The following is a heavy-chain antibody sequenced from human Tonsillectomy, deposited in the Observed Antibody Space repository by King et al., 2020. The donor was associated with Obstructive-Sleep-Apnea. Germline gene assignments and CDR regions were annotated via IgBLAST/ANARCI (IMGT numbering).Heavy chain of an antibody. V-gene: IGHV1-3*01. Sequence: QLVQSGAEVKKPGASVKVSCKASGYTFTTYTMHWVRQAPGQRLEWMGWINAGNGNRKYSQNFQGRVTITRDTSASIVYMELSSLRSEDTSVYYCARGGYDWEYWGQGTLVTVSS. CDR2: INAGNGNR. CDR3: ARGGYDWEY. D-gene: IGHD5-12*01. CDR1: GYTFTTYT. J-gene: IGHJ4*02.